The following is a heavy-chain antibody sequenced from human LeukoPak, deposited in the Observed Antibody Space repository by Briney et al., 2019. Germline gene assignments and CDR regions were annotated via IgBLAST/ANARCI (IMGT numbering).Heavy chain of an antibody. CDR1: GGSFSGYY. CDR3: ARGLASGYPPIPFDY. D-gene: IGHD3-3*01. V-gene: IGHV4-34*12. J-gene: IGHJ4*02. Sequence: SETLSLTCAVHGGSFSGYYWAWIRQPPGKGLEWIGEIIDTGSTKYTSSLKSRVTMSVDTSKNQFSLSLDSVTAADTAVYYCARGLASGYPPIPFDYWGQGTLVTVSS. CDR2: IIDTGST.